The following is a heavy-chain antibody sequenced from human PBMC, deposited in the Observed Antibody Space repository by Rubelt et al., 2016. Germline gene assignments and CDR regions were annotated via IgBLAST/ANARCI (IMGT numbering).Heavy chain of an antibody. CDR1: GASISSSTTYY. CDR3: ARVNIVVVPSANFDY. Sequence: QLQLQESGPGLVKPSETLSLTCTVSGASISSSTTYYWGWIRQPPGKGLEWIGSIYYSGITYYNPSLKSRVTISVDMSKNQFSLKLRSVTAADTAVYYCARVNIVVVPSANFDYWGQGTLVTVSS. V-gene: IGHV4-39*07. J-gene: IGHJ4*02. D-gene: IGHD2-2*01. CDR2: IYYSGIT.